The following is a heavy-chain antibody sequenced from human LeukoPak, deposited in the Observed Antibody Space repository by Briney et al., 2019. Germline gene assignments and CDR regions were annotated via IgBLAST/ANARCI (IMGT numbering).Heavy chain of an antibody. CDR2: LNRTTEGGTT. Sequence: GGSLRLSCAASGFSFTNAWMTWVRQAPGRGLEGVGRLNRTTEGGTTDYAAALKGRVTRSRDDSKDPLYLQMNSLKAEDTAIYYCTTGVGNYGAGAFDIWGQGTKVTVSS. D-gene: IGHD1-7*01. J-gene: IGHJ3*02. CDR3: TTGVGNYGAGAFDI. V-gene: IGHV3-15*01. CDR1: GFSFTNAW.